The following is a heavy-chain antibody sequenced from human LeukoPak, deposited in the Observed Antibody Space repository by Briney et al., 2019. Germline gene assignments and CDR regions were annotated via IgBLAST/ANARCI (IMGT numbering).Heavy chain of an antibody. CDR1: GFTFSNYW. V-gene: IGHV3-7*03. J-gene: IGHJ6*03. D-gene: IGHD3-22*01. Sequence: PGGSLRLSCAASGFTFSNYWMSWVRQAPGKGLEWVANIKQDRSEKYYVDSVKGRFTISRDNAKNSLYLQMNSLRAEDTALYYCARRRYDSSGTRGSYYYMDVWGKGTTVTVSS. CDR3: ARRRYDSSGTRGSYYYMDV. CDR2: IKQDRSEK.